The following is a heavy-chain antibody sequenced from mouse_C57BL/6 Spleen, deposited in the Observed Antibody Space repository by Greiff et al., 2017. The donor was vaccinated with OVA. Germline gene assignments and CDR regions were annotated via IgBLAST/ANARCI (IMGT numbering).Heavy chain of an antibody. D-gene: IGHD2-3*01. Sequence: EVHLVESGPGLVKPSQSLSLTCSVTGYSITSGYYWNWIRQFPGNKLEWMGYISYDGSNNYNPSLKNRISITRDTSKNQFFLKLNSVTTEDTATYYCAREDDGYYDYAMDYWGQGTSVTVSS. CDR2: ISYDGSN. CDR1: GYSITSGYY. J-gene: IGHJ4*01. V-gene: IGHV3-6*01. CDR3: AREDDGYYDYAMDY.